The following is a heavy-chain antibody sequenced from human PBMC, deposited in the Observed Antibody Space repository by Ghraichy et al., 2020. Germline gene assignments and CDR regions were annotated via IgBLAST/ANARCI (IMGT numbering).Heavy chain of an antibody. D-gene: IGHD3-9*01. Sequence: SETLSLTCTVSGGSISSGDYYWSWIRQPPGKGLEWIGYIYYSGSTYYNPSLKSRVTISVDTSKNQFSLKLSSVTAADTAVYYCARGTDYDILTAYHHPHNWFDPWGQGTLVTVSS. J-gene: IGHJ5*02. CDR3: ARGTDYDILTAYHHPHNWFDP. CDR2: IYYSGST. CDR1: GGSISSGDYY. V-gene: IGHV4-30-4*01.